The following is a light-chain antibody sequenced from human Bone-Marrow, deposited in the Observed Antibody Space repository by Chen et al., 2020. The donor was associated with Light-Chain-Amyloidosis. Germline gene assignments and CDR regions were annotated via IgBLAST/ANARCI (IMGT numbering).Light chain of an antibody. Sequence: EVVLTQSPATLSLSPGERATLSCRASQSHSTFLAWYQHKPGQARRLLIYDASTRATGIPARFSGSGSGTDFTLTISSLKPEDFAFYYCQQRSIWPPITFGQGTRLEIK. V-gene: IGKV3-11*01. CDR2: DAS. CDR3: QQRSIWPPIT. J-gene: IGKJ5*01. CDR1: QSHSTF.